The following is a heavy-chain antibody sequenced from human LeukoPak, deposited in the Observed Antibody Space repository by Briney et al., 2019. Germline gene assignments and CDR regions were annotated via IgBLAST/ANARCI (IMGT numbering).Heavy chain of an antibody. J-gene: IGHJ4*02. CDR2: IDSDGRST. V-gene: IGHV3-74*01. Sequence: GGSLRLSCAASGFTFSSYWMHWVRQTPEKGLVWVARIDSDGRSTIYADSMKGRFTISRDNAKNSLYLQMSSLRAEDTAAYYCARGRWGSGYYFDYWGQGTLVTVSS. CDR1: GFTFSSYW. D-gene: IGHD6-25*01. CDR3: ARGRWGSGYYFDY.